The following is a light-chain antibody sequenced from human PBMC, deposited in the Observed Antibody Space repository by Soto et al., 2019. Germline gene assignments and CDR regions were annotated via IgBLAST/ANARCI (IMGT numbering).Light chain of an antibody. V-gene: IGLV2-14*01. Sequence: QSALTQPASVSGSPGQSITISCTGTSSDVGGYNYVSWYQQHPGKAPKLMIYDVSNRPSGVPHRFSGSKSGNTASLTISGLQAEDEADYYCSSYTSSSTLVFGGGTQLTVL. CDR1: SSDVGGYNY. CDR2: DVS. J-gene: IGLJ2*01. CDR3: SSYTSSSTLV.